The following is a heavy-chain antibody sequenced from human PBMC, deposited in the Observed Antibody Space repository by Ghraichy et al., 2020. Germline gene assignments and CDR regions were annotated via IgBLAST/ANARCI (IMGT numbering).Heavy chain of an antibody. J-gene: IGHJ6*02. Sequence: GESLNISCAASGFTFSTYWMHWVRQAPGKGLVWVSRINSDGSTTNYADSVKGRFTISRDNAKNTLYLQMNSLRGEDTAVYYCAVGYDSSGSYGMDVWGQGTTVAVSS. CDR2: INSDGSTT. CDR3: AVGYDSSGSYGMDV. CDR1: GFTFSTYW. D-gene: IGHD3-22*01. V-gene: IGHV3-74*01.